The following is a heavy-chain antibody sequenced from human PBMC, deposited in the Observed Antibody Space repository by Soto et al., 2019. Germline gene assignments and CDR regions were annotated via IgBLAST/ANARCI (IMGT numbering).Heavy chain of an antibody. CDR2: IYDSGST. V-gene: IGHV4-59*01. J-gene: IGHJ3*01. D-gene: IGHD1-26*01. CDR1: GDSISSYH. Sequence: QVQLQESGPGLVKPSETLSLTCTVSGDSISSYHWSWIRQSPGKGLEGIGIIYDSGSTHYNPSLTSRVTISAATSKNQFSLKLCSLPAADTAMYYCARAVVPATFCAFDVWCPSTVVTVSS. CDR3: ARAVVPATFCAFDV.